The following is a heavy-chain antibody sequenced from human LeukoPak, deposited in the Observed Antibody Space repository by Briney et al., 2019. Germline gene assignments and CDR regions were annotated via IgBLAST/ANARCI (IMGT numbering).Heavy chain of an antibody. J-gene: IGHJ4*02. V-gene: IGHV3-23*01. D-gene: IGHD6-13*01. CDR2: ISGRGA. CDR3: AEELAAADNPALDY. CDR1: GFTFSNYA. Sequence: GGSLRLSCAASGFTFSNYAMTWVRQAPGKGLEWVSGISGRGAFYAESVRGRFTISRDNSKNTLFLQMNSLRGDDTAVYYCAEELAAADNPALDYWGQGILVTVSS.